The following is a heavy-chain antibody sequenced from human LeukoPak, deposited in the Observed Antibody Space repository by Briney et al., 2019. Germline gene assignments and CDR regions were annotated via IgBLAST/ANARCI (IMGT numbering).Heavy chain of an antibody. J-gene: IGHJ4*02. Sequence: SETLSLTCNVSGGSISSYYWSWIRQPPGKGLEWNGYIYYSGSTNYNPSLKSRVTISVDTSKNQFSLKLSSVTAADTAVYYCARDRGGDQLVGLNFDYWGQGTLVTVSS. D-gene: IGHD2-2*01. CDR1: GGSISSYY. CDR3: ARDRGGDQLVGLNFDY. CDR2: IYYSGST. V-gene: IGHV4-59*12.